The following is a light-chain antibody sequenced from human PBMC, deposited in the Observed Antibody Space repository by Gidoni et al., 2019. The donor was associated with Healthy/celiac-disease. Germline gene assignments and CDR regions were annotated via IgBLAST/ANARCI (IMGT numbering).Light chain of an antibody. CDR1: QSVSSSY. CDR3: QQYGSSPPYT. V-gene: IGKV3-20*01. J-gene: IGKJ2*01. CDR2: GAS. Sequence: DIGLTQSPGTLSLSPGERATLSCRASQSVSSSYLAWYQQKPGQAPRLLIYGASSRATGSPDRFSGSGSGTDFTRTICRLEPEDFSVYYCQQYGSSPPYTFGQGTKLEIK.